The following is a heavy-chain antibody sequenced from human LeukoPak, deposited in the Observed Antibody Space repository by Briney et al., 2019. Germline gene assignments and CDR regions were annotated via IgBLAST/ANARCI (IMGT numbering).Heavy chain of an antibody. D-gene: IGHD3-10*01. CDR2: INPSVGGI. CDR1: GYGFTSYY. J-gene: IGHJ4*02. V-gene: IGHV1-46*03. Sequence: ASVKVSCKAFGYGFTSYYIHWVRQAPGQGLEWMGIINPSVGGITYARKFQGRVTMTRDTSTSTLYMELSSLRSEDTAVYYCARHGSGRYYPAEGRVDYWGQGTLVTVSS. CDR3: ARHGSGRYYPAEGRVDY.